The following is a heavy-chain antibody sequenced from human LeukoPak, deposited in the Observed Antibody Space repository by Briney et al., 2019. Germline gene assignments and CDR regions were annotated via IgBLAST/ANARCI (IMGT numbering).Heavy chain of an antibody. CDR2: IYHSGST. J-gene: IGHJ5*02. D-gene: IGHD3-10*01. CDR3: ARGGNYYGSGSS. CDR1: GGSISSGGYY. V-gene: IGHV4-30-2*01. Sequence: PSQTLSLTCTVSGGSISSGGYYWSWIRQPPGKGLEWIGYIYHSGSTYYNPSLKSRVTISVDTSKNQFSLKLSSVTAADTAVYYCARGGNYYGSGSSWGQGTLVTVSS.